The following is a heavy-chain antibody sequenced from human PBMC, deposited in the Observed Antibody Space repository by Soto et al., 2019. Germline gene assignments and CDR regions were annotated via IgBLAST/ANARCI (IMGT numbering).Heavy chain of an antibody. D-gene: IGHD2-21*01. V-gene: IGHV3-21*01. J-gene: IGHJ6*02. CDR2: ISSSSSYI. CDR1: AFTFSSYN. CDR3: ARDYFVYCGGECRLPYYYGMDV. Sequence: PGGSLRLSCAASAFTFSSYNMNWVRQAPGKGLEWVSSISSSSSYIYYADAVKGRFTISRDNAKNSLYLQMNSLRAEDTAVYYCARDYFVYCGGECRLPYYYGMDVWGQGTTVTVSS.